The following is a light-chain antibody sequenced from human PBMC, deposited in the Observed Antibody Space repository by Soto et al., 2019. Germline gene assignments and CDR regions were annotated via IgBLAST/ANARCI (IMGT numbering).Light chain of an antibody. Sequence: LTNPVSVSGSAVRALPITYNETSSDVGGYNYVSWYQQHPGKAPKLMIYDVSHRPSGVSNRFSGSKSGNTASLTIAGLQVDEEPNYYGSSYTTRGPLGVFGTGTKVTLL. V-gene: IGLV2-14*01. J-gene: IGLJ1*01. CDR2: DVS. CDR3: SSYTTRGPLGV. CDR1: SSDVGGYNY.